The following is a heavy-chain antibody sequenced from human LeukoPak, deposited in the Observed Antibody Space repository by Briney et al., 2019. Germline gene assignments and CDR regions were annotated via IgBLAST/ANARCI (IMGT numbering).Heavy chain of an antibody. Sequence: SETLSLTCAVYGGFFGGYYWSWIRQPPGKGLEWIGEINHSGSTNYNPSLKSRVTISVDTSKNQSSLKLSSVTAADTAVYYCARSLGKLRYFDWPTPFDYWGQGTLVTVSS. CDR2: INHSGST. CDR3: ARSLGKLRYFDWPTPFDY. CDR1: GGFFGGYY. V-gene: IGHV4-34*01. D-gene: IGHD3-9*01. J-gene: IGHJ4*02.